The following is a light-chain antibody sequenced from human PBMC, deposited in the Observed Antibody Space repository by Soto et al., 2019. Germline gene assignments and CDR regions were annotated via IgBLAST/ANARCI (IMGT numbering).Light chain of an antibody. CDR3: SPHKLRNLPYV. CDR2: EVT. J-gene: IGLJ1*01. Sequence: LTQPPSASGSPGQSVTISCTGTSSDVGGYDYVSWYQQHPGKAPKLMIYEVTIRPSGVSDRFSGSKSGNTASLTVSGLQAEDVVYYYCSPHKLRNLPYVLGTGTNVTAL. CDR1: SSDVGGYDY. V-gene: IGLV2-8*01.